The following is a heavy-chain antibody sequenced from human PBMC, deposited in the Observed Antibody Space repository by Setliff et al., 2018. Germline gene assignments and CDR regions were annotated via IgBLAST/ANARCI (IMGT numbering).Heavy chain of an antibody. D-gene: IGHD3-22*01. CDR2: IYWDDDK. CDR3: AHMSSGYYHTFLFDY. CDR1: GSSLSTSGLV. J-gene: IGHJ4*02. Sequence: SGPTLVNPTQTLTLTCTFSGSSLSTSGLVVGWIRQPPGKALEWLALIYWDDDKRYSPSLKSRLTITKDTSKNQVVLTMTNMDPVDTATYYCAHMSSGYYHTFLFDYWGQGTLVTVSS. V-gene: IGHV2-5*02.